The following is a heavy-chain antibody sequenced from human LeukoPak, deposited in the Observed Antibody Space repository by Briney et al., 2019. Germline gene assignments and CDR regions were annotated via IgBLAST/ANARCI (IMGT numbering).Heavy chain of an antibody. CDR2: IYHSGST. Sequence: PSETLSLTCTVSGYSISSDYDWGWIRQPPGKGLEWIGSIYHSGSTYYNPSLKSRVTMSVDTSKNQFSLKLSSVTAADTAVYYCARGHGASYWYFDLWGRGTLVTVSS. V-gene: IGHV4-38-2*02. D-gene: IGHD1-26*01. J-gene: IGHJ2*01. CDR1: GYSISSDYD. CDR3: ARGHGASYWYFDL.